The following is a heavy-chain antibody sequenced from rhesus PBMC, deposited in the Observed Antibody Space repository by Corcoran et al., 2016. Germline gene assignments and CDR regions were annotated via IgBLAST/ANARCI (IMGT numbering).Heavy chain of an antibody. Sequence: QLQLQESGPGLVKPSETLSLTCAVSGGSISSNYWSWIRQPPGKGLEWIGSIYGSVGAHSLNPSLKSRVTLSVDTSKNQVALKLSSVTAADTAVYYCARDRDYGSNYFDYWGQGVLVTVSS. J-gene: IGHJ4*01. V-gene: IGHV4S14*01. CDR1: GGSISSNY. CDR2: IYGSVGAH. CDR3: ARDRDYGSNYFDY. D-gene: IGHD4-29*01.